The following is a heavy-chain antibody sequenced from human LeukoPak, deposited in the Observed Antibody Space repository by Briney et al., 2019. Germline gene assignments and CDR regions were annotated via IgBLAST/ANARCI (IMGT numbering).Heavy chain of an antibody. V-gene: IGHV3-48*03. D-gene: IGHD6-13*01. CDR2: ISSSGSTM. J-gene: IGHJ4*02. CDR1: GFTFSSYE. CDR3: ARERGYSSSWYTF. Sequence: GGSLRLSCAASGFTFSSYEMNWVRQAPGKGLEWVSYISSSGSTMYYADSVKGRFTISRDNAKNSLYLQMNSLRAEDTAVYYCARERGYSSSWYTFWGQGTLVSVSS.